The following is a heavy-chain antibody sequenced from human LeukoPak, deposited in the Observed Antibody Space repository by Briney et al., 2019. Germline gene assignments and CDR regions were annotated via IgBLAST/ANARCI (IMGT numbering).Heavy chain of an antibody. CDR1: GFTFSSYA. D-gene: IGHD2-2*01. Sequence: GASLRLSCAASGFTFSSYAMSWVRQAPGKGLEWVSAISGSGGSTYYTDSVKGRFTISRDNSKNTLYLQMNSLRAEDTAAYYCAKDDCSSTSCYYFGEYYFDYWGQGTLVTVSS. J-gene: IGHJ4*02. CDR2: ISGSGGST. CDR3: AKDDCSSTSCYYFGEYYFDY. V-gene: IGHV3-23*01.